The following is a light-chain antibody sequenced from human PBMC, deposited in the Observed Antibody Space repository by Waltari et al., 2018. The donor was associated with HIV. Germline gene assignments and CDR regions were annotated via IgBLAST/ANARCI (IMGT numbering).Light chain of an antibody. CDR3: QQYENWPYT. CDR2: AAS. Sequence: EIFLTQSPAPLSVSPGDRATLSCRASQSVSTNLAWYQFKPGQAPRLLIRAASTRASGVPARFSGSGSGAEFTLAISILQSEDFALYYCQQYENWPYTFGQGTKVEIK. J-gene: IGKJ2*01. V-gene: IGKV3-15*01. CDR1: QSVSTN.